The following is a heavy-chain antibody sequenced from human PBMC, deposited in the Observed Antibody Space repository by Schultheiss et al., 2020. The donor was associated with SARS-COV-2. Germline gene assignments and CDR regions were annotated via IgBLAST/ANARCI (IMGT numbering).Heavy chain of an antibody. D-gene: IGHD2-15*01. CDR2: IKSKTDGGTT. CDR1: GFTFSSYG. CDR3: TPAVVVAMYYYGMDV. J-gene: IGHJ6*02. V-gene: IGHV3-15*01. Sequence: GESLKISCAASGFTFSSYGMHWVRQAPGKGLEWVGRIKSKTDGGTTDYAAPVKGRFTISRDDSKNTLYLQMNSLKTEDTAVYYCTPAVVVAMYYYGMDVWGQGTTVTVSS.